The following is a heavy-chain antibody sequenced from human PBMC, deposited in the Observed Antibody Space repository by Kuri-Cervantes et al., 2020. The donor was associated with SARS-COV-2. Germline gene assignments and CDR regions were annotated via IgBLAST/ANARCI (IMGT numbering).Heavy chain of an antibody. J-gene: IGHJ3*02. CDR1: GFTFSTYY. CDR2: INQHGSDK. D-gene: IGHD3-3*01. Sequence: GGSLRLSCAASGFTFSTYYMSWVRQAPGKGLEWVANINQHGSDKYYVGSVEGRFTISRDNAKNSLYLQMNSLRAEDTAVYYCARGHYDFWSGYDDAFDIWGQGTTVTVSS. CDR3: ARGHYDFWSGYDDAFDI. V-gene: IGHV3-7*03.